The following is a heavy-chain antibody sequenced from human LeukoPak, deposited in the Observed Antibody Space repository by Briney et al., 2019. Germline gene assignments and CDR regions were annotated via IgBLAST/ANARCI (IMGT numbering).Heavy chain of an antibody. J-gene: IGHJ3*02. CDR2: IYSGGST. Sequence: ELFSVIYSGGSTFYADSVKGRFTISRDNSKNTLYLQMNSLRAEDTAVYYCARQHRDAFDIWGQGTMVTVSS. D-gene: IGHD6-13*01. V-gene: IGHV3-53*01. CDR3: ARQHRDAFDI.